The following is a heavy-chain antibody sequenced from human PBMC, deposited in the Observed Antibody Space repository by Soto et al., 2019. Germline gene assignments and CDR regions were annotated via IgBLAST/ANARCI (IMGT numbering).Heavy chain of an antibody. D-gene: IGHD6-19*01. Sequence: QVQLVESGGGVVQPGRSLRLSCAASGFTFSSYGMHWVRQAPGKGLEWVAVIWSDGSDKYYADSVKGRFTISRDNSKNTLYLQMNSLRAEDTAVYYCARGPVRSAWYFGGNWGQGTLVTVSS. V-gene: IGHV3-33*01. CDR3: ARGPVRSAWYFGGN. J-gene: IGHJ4*02. CDR1: GFTFSSYG. CDR2: IWSDGSDK.